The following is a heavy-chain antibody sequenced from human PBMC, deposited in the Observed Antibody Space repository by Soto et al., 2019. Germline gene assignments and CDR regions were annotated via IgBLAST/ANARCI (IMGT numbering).Heavy chain of an antibody. Sequence: GSLRLAGAGSGXTVSNYSINWVRQAPGKGLEWVAYISGSGSGTYLADWAKCLFTISRDNSKNTVYLQMNSMRAEDPALYYCARAGLGVPGDHWDYWGQGTRVTVSS. CDR1: GXTVSNYS. D-gene: IGHD3-10*01. CDR3: ARAGLGVPGDHWDY. V-gene: IGHV3-23*01. J-gene: IGHJ4*02. CDR2: ISGSGSGT.